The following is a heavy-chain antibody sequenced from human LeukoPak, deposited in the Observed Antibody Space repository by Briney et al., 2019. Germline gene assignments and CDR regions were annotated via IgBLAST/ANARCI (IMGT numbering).Heavy chain of an antibody. Sequence: GASLKISFKGSGYSFTSYWIGWVRQMPGKGLEWMGIIYPGDSDTRYSPSFQGQVTISADKSISTAYLQWSSLKASDTAMYYCARSTGFYDSSGYTAFDIWGQGTMVTVSS. D-gene: IGHD3-22*01. J-gene: IGHJ3*02. CDR1: GYSFTSYW. V-gene: IGHV5-51*01. CDR3: ARSTGFYDSSGYTAFDI. CDR2: IYPGDSDT.